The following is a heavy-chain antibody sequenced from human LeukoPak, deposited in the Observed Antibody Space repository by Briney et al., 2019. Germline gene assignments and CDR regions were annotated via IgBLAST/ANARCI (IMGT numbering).Heavy chain of an antibody. CDR2: IYWNDDK. J-gene: IGHJ5*02. CDR3: AHLDYYDSSGYYSNLHNWFDP. CDR1: GFSLSTSGVG. D-gene: IGHD3-22*01. Sequence: SGPTLVNPTQTLTLTCTFSGFSLSTSGVGVGWIPQPPGKALEWLALIYWNDDKRYSPSLKSRLTLTKDPSKNQVVLTMTNMDPVDTATYYCAHLDYYDSSGYYSNLHNWFDPWGQGTLVTVSS. V-gene: IGHV2-5*01.